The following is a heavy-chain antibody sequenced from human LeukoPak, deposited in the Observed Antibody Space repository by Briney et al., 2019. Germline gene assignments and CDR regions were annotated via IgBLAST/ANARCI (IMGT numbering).Heavy chain of an antibody. CDR2: IYYSGST. CDR3: AREVIAAAGRARDGVRWFDP. Sequence: SETLSLTCAVSGGSISSGGYSWSWIRQPPGKGPEWIGYIYYSGSTNYNPSLKSRVTISVDTSKNQFSLKLSSVTAADTAVYYCAREVIAAAGRARDGVRWFDPWGQGTLVTVSS. D-gene: IGHD6-13*01. V-gene: IGHV4-61*08. CDR1: GGSISSGGYS. J-gene: IGHJ5*02.